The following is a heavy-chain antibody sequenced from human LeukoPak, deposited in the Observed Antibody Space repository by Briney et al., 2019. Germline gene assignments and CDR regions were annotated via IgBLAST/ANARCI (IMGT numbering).Heavy chain of an antibody. D-gene: IGHD3-3*01. CDR2: INSGGSTI. J-gene: IGHJ4*02. CDR1: GFTFSSYD. Sequence: SGGSLRLSCAASGFTFSSYDMNWVRQAPGKGLEYISYINSGGSTIYYADSVKGRFTISRDNAKNSLYLQMNSLRAEDTAVYYCARAESRYDFWSGYRPLDYWGQGTLVTVSS. CDR3: ARAESRYDFWSGYRPLDY. V-gene: IGHV3-48*03.